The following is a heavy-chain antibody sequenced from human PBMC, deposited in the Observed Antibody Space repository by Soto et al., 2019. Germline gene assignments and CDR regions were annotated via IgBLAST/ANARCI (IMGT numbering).Heavy chain of an antibody. V-gene: IGHV3-7*01. CDR3: VRDLLGAGQYTF. D-gene: IGHD2-15*01. J-gene: IGHJ4*02. Sequence: EVQLVESGGGLVQPGGSLTLSCAASGFTFTTYWMSWVRQVPGKGLEWVANIQRDGSEQSYVDSVKGRFTISRDNAKNSVHLQMSSLRADDTAVYYCVRDLLGAGQYTFWGQGTLVTVSS. CDR2: IQRDGSEQ. CDR1: GFTFTTYW.